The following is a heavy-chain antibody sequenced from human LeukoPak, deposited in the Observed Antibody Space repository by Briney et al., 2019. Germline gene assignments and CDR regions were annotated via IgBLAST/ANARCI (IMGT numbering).Heavy chain of an antibody. J-gene: IGHJ4*02. CDR1: GFTFSSYA. CDR2: ISYDGSNK. D-gene: IGHD2-15*01. V-gene: IGHV3-30-3*01. CDR3: ARDWVVVAATTVGY. Sequence: GGSLRLSYAASGFTFSSYAMHWVRQAPGKGLERVAVISYDGSNKYYADSVKGRFTISRDNSKNTLYLQMNSLRAEDTAVYYCARDWVVVAATTVGYWGQGTLVTVSS.